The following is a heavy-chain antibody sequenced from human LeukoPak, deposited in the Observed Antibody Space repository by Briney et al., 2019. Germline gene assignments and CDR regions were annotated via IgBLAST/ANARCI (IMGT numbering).Heavy chain of an antibody. D-gene: IGHD2-2*01. CDR1: GYTFTGYN. Sequence: SVKVSCKASGYTFTGYNMHWVRQAPGQGLEWIGWIFPILGIANYAQKFQGRVTITADKSTSTAYMELSSLRSEDTAVYYCARDVRYCSSTSCSAEYFQHWGQGTLVTVSS. V-gene: IGHV1-69*10. CDR3: ARDVRYCSSTSCSAEYFQH. CDR2: IFPILGIA. J-gene: IGHJ1*01.